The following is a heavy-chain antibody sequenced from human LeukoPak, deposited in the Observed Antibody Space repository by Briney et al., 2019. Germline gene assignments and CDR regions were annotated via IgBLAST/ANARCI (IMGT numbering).Heavy chain of an antibody. CDR2: INQSGVA. V-gene: IGHV4-34*01. J-gene: IGHJ4*02. CDR3: ARGPAVASRGLAV. D-gene: IGHD6-19*01. Sequence: SETLSLTCAVYGGSLSGYYWTWIRQPPGKGLEWIGEINQSGVANHNPSLKSRLTISVDTSKNQFSLNLNSVTAADTAMYYCARGPAVASRGLAVWGQGSLVTVSS. CDR1: GGSLSGYY.